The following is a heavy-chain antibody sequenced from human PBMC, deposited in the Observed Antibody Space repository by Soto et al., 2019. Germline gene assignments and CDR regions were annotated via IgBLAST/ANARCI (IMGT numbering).Heavy chain of an antibody. CDR3: AHAMLFRTGGSCSPYFES. V-gene: IGHV2-5*02. D-gene: IGHD2-15*01. Sequence: QITLKESGPTLVKPTQTLTLTCTFSGFSLSTHGVAVGWIRQPAGKALEWLALIYWDDDKYYSASLNSRLTIPKPPSKNQVLLTMINLDPVDPATYSCAHAMLFRTGGSCSPYFESWGQGPLVTVSS. CDR2: IYWDDDK. J-gene: IGHJ4*02. CDR1: GFSLSTHGVA.